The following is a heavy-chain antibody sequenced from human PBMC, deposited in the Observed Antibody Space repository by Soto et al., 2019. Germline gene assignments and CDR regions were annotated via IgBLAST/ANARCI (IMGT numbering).Heavy chain of an antibody. J-gene: IGHJ6*02. Sequence: ASVKVSCKASGYTFTSYDINWVRQATGQGLEWMGWMNPNSGNTGYAQKFQGRVTMTRNTSISTAYMELSSLRSEDTAVYYCARASSGWYNYYYYGMDVWGQGTTVTV. CDR3: ARASSGWYNYYYYGMDV. CDR2: MNPNSGNT. V-gene: IGHV1-8*01. D-gene: IGHD6-19*01. CDR1: GYTFTSYD.